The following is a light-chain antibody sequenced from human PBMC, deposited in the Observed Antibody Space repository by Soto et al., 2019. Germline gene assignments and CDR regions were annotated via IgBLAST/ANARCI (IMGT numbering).Light chain of an antibody. V-gene: IGKV3-20*01. CDR1: QSVKTF. CDR3: QQYGSSGT. CDR2: DAS. Sequence: EVVLTQSPATLSLSPGERATLSCRASQSVKTFLVWYQQRPGQAPRLLIYDASHRAAGIPDRFSGSGSGTDFTLTISRLGPEDFAVYYCQQYGSSGTFGQGTKVAIK. J-gene: IGKJ1*01.